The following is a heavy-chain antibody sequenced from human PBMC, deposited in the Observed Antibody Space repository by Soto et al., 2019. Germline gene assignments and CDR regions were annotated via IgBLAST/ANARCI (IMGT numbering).Heavy chain of an antibody. D-gene: IGHD5-18*01. CDR3: SKVDSYGYRLSDGYLDY. V-gene: IGHV3-23*01. Sequence: QSGGSLRLSCAASGFTFSSYAMSLVRQAPGKGLEWVSAISGSGGSTYYADSVKGRFTISRDNSKNTLYREINSLRAEDTAVYYCSKVDSYGYRLSDGYLDYGGQGILVTVSS. CDR1: GFTFSSYA. CDR2: ISGSGGST. J-gene: IGHJ4*02.